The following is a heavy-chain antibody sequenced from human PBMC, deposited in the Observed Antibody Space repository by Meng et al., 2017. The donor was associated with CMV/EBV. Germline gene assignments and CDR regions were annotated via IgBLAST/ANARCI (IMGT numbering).Heavy chain of an antibody. D-gene: IGHD3-3*01. CDR1: GYSISSGYY. V-gene: IGHV4-38-2*02. Sequence: SETLSLTCTVSGYSISSGYYWGWIRQPPGKGREWIGSIYHSGSTYYNPSLKSRVTISVDTSKNQFSLKLSSVTAADTAVYYCARVGEGYDFWSGYYTGNWFDPWGQGTLVTVSS. J-gene: IGHJ5*02. CDR3: ARVGEGYDFWSGYYTGNWFDP. CDR2: IYHSGST.